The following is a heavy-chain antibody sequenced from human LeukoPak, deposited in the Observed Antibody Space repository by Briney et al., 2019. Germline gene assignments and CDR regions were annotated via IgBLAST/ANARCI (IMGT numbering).Heavy chain of an antibody. CDR3: ATLGAAGASDY. J-gene: IGHJ4*02. Sequence: SETLSLTCTVSGGSISSYYWSWIRQPPGRGLEWIGYIYYSGSTNYNPSLKSRVTISVDTSKNQLSLMLSSVTAADTAVYYCATLGAAGASDYWGRGTLVTVSS. CDR2: IYYSGST. D-gene: IGHD3-10*01. CDR1: GGSISSYY. V-gene: IGHV4-59*01.